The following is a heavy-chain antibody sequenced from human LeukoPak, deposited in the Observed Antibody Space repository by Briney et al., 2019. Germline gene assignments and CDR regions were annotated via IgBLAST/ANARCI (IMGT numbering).Heavy chain of an antibody. J-gene: IGHJ3*02. CDR2: ITTSGTTI. D-gene: IGHD2-21*01. CDR1: GFIFSSYS. Sequence: GGSLRLSCAASGFIFSSYSMNWVRQAPGKGPEWVSYITTSGTTIYYADSVKGRFTISRDDAKNSLFLQMNSLRAEDTAVYYCVRDHLWSFDIWGQGTVVTVSS. CDR3: VRDHLWSFDI. V-gene: IGHV3-48*04.